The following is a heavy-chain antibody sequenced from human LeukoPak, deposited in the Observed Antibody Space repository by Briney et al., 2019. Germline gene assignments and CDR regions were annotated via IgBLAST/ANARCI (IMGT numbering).Heavy chain of an antibody. V-gene: IGHV1-69*13. Sequence: EASVKVSCKASGGTFSSYAISWVRQAPGQGLEWMGGIIPIFGTANYAQKFQGRVTITADESTSTAYMELSSLRSEDTAVYYCARVRYFDWLGTFDIWGQGTMVTVSS. CDR2: IIPIFGTA. CDR3: ARVRYFDWLGTFDI. J-gene: IGHJ3*02. D-gene: IGHD3-9*01. CDR1: GGTFSSYA.